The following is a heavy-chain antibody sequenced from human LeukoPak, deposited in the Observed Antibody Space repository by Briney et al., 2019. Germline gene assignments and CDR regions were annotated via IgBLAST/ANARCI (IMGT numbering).Heavy chain of an antibody. J-gene: IGHJ6*02. D-gene: IGHD5-18*01. CDR3: ARAVFMDTAMVTPYYYYGMDV. CDR1: GGTFSSYA. CDR2: IIPIFGTA. Sequence: ASVKVSCKASGGTFSSYAISWVRRAPGQGLEWMGGIIPIFGTANYAQKFQGRVTITADESTSTAYMELSSLRSEDTAVYYCARAVFMDTAMVTPYYYYGMDVWGQGTTVTVSS. V-gene: IGHV1-69*13.